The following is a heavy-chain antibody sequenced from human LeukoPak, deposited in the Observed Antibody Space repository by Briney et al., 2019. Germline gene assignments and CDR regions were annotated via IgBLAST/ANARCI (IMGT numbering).Heavy chain of an antibody. CDR1: GFTFSSHA. V-gene: IGHV3-23*01. CDR3: AKEMGNNNWYYFDR. CDR2: ISGSGGST. J-gene: IGHJ4*02. Sequence: PGRSLRLSCAAPGFTFSSHAMHWVRQAPGKGLEWVSAISGSGGSTYYADSVKGRFTISRDNSKNTLYLQMNSLRAEDTAVYYCAKEMGNNNWYYFDRWGQGTLVTVSS. D-gene: IGHD1-1*01.